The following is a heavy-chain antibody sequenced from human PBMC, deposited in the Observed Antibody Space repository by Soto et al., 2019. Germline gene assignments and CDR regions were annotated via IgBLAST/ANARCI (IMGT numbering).Heavy chain of an antibody. CDR1: GGSISSSSYY. J-gene: IGHJ6*02. V-gene: IGHV4-39*01. CDR2: IYYSGST. Sequence: PSETLSLSCTVSGGSISSSSYYWGWIRQPPGKGLEWIGSIYYSGSTYYNPSLKSRVTISVDTSKNQFSLKLSSVTAADTAVYYCARRGSTVTTLFPYYGIDVWGQGTTVTVSS. CDR3: ARRGSTVTTLFPYYGIDV. D-gene: IGHD4-17*01.